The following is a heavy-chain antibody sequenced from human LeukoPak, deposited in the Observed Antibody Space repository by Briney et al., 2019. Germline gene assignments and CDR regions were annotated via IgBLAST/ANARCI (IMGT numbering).Heavy chain of an antibody. CDR1: GFTFSSYG. Sequence: PGGSLRLSCAASGFTFSSYGMHWVRQAPGEGLEWVAFIRYDGSNKYYADSVKGRFTISRDNSKNTLYLQMNSLRAEDTAVYYCAKVRGYSGYDLDYWGQGTLVTVSS. V-gene: IGHV3-30*02. J-gene: IGHJ4*02. CDR2: IRYDGSNK. CDR3: AKVRGYSGYDLDY. D-gene: IGHD5-12*01.